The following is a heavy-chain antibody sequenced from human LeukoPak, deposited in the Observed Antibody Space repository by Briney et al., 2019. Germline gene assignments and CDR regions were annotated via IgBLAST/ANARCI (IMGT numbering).Heavy chain of an antibody. CDR3: ARGRYSPTIFDY. Sequence: ETLSLTCAVYGGSFSSNYMSWVRQAPGKGLEWVSVIYSGGSTYYADSVKGRFSISRDNSKNTLYLQMNSLRAEDTAVYYCARGRYSPTIFDYWGQGTLVTVSS. CDR2: IYSGGST. J-gene: IGHJ4*02. D-gene: IGHD3-9*01. CDR1: GGSFSSNY. V-gene: IGHV3-53*01.